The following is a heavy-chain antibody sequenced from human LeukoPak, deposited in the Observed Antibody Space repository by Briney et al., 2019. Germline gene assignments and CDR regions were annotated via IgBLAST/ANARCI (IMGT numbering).Heavy chain of an antibody. V-gene: IGHV3-23*01. CDR2: ISGSGGST. CDR1: GFTFSSYA. J-gene: IGHJ4*02. Sequence: GGSLRLSCAASGFTFSSYAMSWVRQAPGKGLEWVSAISGSGGSTYYADSVKGRFTISRDNSKNTLFLQMNSLRPEDTAVYFCAKRMGPSIVATDLDYWGQGTLVIVSS. D-gene: IGHD6-13*01. CDR3: AKRMGPSIVATDLDY.